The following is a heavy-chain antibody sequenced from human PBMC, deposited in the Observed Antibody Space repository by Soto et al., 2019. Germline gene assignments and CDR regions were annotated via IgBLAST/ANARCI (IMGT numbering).Heavy chain of an antibody. CDR3: GHSITVIEVIGETFDY. CDR1: GFSLSTTGVG. V-gene: IGHV2-5*01. D-gene: IGHD2-21*01. J-gene: IGHJ4*02. Sequence: QITLKESGPALVKPTQTLTLTCTFSGFSLSTTGVGVGWIRQPPGKALEWLALIYWNDDKRYSPSLKTRLTITKDTSKNQVVLSLTDMDPLDTATYYCGHSITVIEVIGETFDYWGQGTLVTVSS. CDR2: IYWNDDK.